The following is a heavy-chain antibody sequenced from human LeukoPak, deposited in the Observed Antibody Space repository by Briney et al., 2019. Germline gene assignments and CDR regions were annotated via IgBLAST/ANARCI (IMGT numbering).Heavy chain of an antibody. CDR3: ARHADILTGYPFGY. D-gene: IGHD3-9*01. J-gene: IGHJ4*02. CDR1: GGSISSYY. Sequence: SETLSLTFTVSGGSISSYYWSWIRQSPGKGLEWIGYIYYSGSTKYNPSLKSRVTMSVDTSQNQFSLKLSSVTAADTAVYYCARHADILTGYPFGYWGQGTLVTVSS. V-gene: IGHV4-59*08. CDR2: IYYSGST.